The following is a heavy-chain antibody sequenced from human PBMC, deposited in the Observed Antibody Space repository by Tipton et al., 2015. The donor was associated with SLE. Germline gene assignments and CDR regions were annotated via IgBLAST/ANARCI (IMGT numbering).Heavy chain of an antibody. CDR3: ARGGAITMGQGEVDY. D-gene: IGHD3-10*01. V-gene: IGHV4-34*01. CDR2: INHSDRT. CDR1: GGSLSGYY. J-gene: IGHJ4*02. Sequence: TLSLTCAVYGGSLSGYYWNWIRQSPGKGLEYIGVINHSDRTNYNSSLKSRVTISRDTPKTQLFLRLSSVTAADTAVYYCARGGAITMGQGEVDYWGQGTLVTVSS.